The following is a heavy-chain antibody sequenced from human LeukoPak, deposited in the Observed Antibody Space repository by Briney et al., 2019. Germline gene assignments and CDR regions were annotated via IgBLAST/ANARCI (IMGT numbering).Heavy chain of an antibody. CDR1: GFTLSSYA. CDR2: ISDSGNT. D-gene: IGHD2-21*01. J-gene: IGHJ4*02. V-gene: IGHV3-23*01. CDR3: AKAPVTTCRGAYCYPFDY. Sequence: GGSLRLSCAASGFTLSSYAMSWVRQAPGKGLEGVSAISDSGNTYHADSVKGRFTISRDSSKNTLFLQMNRLRPEDAAVYCCAKAPVTTCRGAYCYPFDYWGQGTLVTVSS.